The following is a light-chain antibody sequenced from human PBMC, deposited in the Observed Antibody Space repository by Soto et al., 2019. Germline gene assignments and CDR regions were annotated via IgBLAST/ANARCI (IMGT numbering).Light chain of an antibody. V-gene: IGKV1-5*01. Sequence: IQMTQCRCSLSKSVGDRVNITCRASQRIVVWLAWYQQKVGKAPKLLIYDASNLESGVPSRFSGSGSGTEFTLTISSLQPDDFATYYCQQYNSYPWTFGQGTKVDIK. J-gene: IGKJ1*01. CDR2: DAS. CDR3: QQYNSYPWT. CDR1: QRIVVW.